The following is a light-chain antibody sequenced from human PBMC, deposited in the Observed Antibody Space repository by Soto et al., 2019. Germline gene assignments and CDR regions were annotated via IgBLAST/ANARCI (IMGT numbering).Light chain of an antibody. J-gene: IGKJ3*01. Sequence: IQLTQSPSSLSASVGDRVTITCRASQGIRTNLAWYQHRPGKAPKLLIYAASTSHSGVPSRFSGSGSGTDFTLTISSLQPEDFATYYRQQLDSYPLTFGPGTKVDIK. V-gene: IGKV1-9*01. CDR2: AAS. CDR3: QQLDSYPLT. CDR1: QGIRTN.